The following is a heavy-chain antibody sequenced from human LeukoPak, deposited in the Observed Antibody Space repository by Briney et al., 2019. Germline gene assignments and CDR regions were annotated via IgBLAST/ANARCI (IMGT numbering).Heavy chain of an antibody. J-gene: IGHJ4*02. V-gene: IGHV4-39*01. CDR3: ARPSGYCSSTSCRRGYFDY. D-gene: IGHD2-2*01. CDR2: IYYSGST. CDR1: GGSISSSSYY. Sequence: SETLSLTCTVSGGSISSSSYYWGWIRQPPGKGLEWIGSIYYSGSTYYNPSLKSRVTISVDTSKNQFSLKLSSVTAADTAVYYCARPSGYCSSTSCRRGYFDYWGQGTLATVSS.